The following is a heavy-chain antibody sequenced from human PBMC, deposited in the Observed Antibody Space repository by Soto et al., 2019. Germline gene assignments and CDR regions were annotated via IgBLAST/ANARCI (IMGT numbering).Heavy chain of an antibody. Sequence: QLQLQESGPGLVKPPESLSLTCTVSGGSISSRSHYWGWIRQSPGRHLEWIGSSYYRGSTHYNPSLKTRVTISVDTSKNQVCLKVYSVTAADTAVYYCATADGFGVVTPFFEYWGQGMLVTVSS. CDR3: ATADGFGVVTPFFEY. V-gene: IGHV4-39*01. CDR2: SYYRGST. CDR1: GGSISSRSHY. D-gene: IGHD3-3*01. J-gene: IGHJ4*02.